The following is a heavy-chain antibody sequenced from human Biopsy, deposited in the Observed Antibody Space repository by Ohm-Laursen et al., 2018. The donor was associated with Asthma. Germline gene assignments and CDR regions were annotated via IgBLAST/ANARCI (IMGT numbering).Heavy chain of an antibody. J-gene: IGHJ4*02. CDR1: GGTFNTYV. CDR2: VNSVFGTT. V-gene: IGHV1-69*13. D-gene: IGHD2-15*01. Sequence: ASVKVSCKALGGTFNTYVIGWVRQAPGQGLEWMGWVNSVFGTTTYPQKFQDRATITADDSTSTVYMELSSLRSEDTAVYYCARKAGSCISRACYSLDFWGQGTLVTVSS. CDR3: ARKAGSCISRACYSLDF.